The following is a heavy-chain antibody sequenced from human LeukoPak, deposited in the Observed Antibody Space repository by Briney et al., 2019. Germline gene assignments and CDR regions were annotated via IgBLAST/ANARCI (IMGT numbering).Heavy chain of an antibody. Sequence: PGGSLRLSSAASGFTFSSHAMSWVRQAPGKGLEWVSAISGDGGITYYAASVKGRFTISRDNSKNTLYLQMNSLRAEDTALYYCAKCAWFGDVPGGDYWGQGILVTVSS. CDR1: GFTFSSHA. J-gene: IGHJ4*02. CDR3: AKCAWFGDVPGGDY. D-gene: IGHD3-10*01. V-gene: IGHV3-23*01. CDR2: ISGDGGIT.